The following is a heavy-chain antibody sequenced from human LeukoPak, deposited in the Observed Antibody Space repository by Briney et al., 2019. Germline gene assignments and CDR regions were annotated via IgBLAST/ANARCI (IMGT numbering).Heavy chain of an antibody. Sequence: SETLSLTCTVSGGSISNYYWSWIRQPPGKGLEWIGYIYYSGSTNYNPSLKSRVTISVDPPKNQFSLKLNSVTAADTAVYYCARHKNVASHRDPWGQETLVTVSS. D-gene: IGHD3-3*02. CDR1: GGSISNYY. V-gene: IGHV4-59*08. CDR2: IYYSGST. CDR3: ARHKNVASHRDP. J-gene: IGHJ5*02.